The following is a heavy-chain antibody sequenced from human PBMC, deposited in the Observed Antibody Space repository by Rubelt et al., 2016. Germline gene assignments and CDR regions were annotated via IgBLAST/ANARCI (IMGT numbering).Heavy chain of an antibody. Sequence: QVQLQQWGAGLLKPSETLSLTCAVYGGSFSGYYWSWIRQPPGKGLEWIGEINHSGSTNYNPSLKSRVTISVETAKNQVSLKLSSVTAADTAVYYCARRRRYSGSSYWYFDLWGRGTLVTVSS. D-gene: IGHD1-26*01. CDR2: INHSGST. CDR3: ARRRRYSGSSYWYFDL. CDR1: GGSFSGYY. J-gene: IGHJ2*01. V-gene: IGHV4-34*01.